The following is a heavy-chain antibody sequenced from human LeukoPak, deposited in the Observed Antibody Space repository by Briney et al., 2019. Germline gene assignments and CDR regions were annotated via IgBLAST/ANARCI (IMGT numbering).Heavy chain of an antibody. V-gene: IGHV5-51*01. D-gene: IGHD3-22*01. CDR2: IYPGDSDT. Sequence: GESLKISCKGSGYSFTSYWIGWVRQMPGKGLEWMGIIYPGDSDTRYSPSFQGQVTISADKSISTAYLQWSSLKASDTAMYYCARHVTYYYDSSGYYPDYWGQGTLVTVSS. J-gene: IGHJ4*02. CDR3: ARHVTYYYDSSGYYPDY. CDR1: GYSFTSYW.